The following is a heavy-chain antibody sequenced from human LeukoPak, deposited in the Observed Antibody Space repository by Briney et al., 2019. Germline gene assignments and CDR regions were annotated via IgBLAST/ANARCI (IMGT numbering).Heavy chain of an antibody. CDR1: GYSFSKYW. CDR2: IYPGDSDT. V-gene: IGHV5-51*01. D-gene: IGHD3-22*01. Sequence: GESLKISCKASGYSFSKYWIGWVRQMPGKGLEWMGIIYPGDSDTRYSPSFQGQVTISADKSVRTAYLQWSSLKASDTAMYYCARPNITSYYDSRGYDAFDVWGQGTMVTVSS. J-gene: IGHJ3*01. CDR3: ARPNITSYYDSRGYDAFDV.